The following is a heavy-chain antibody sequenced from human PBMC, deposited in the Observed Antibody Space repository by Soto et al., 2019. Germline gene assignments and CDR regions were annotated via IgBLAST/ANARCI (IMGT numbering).Heavy chain of an antibody. Sequence: SVKVSCKASGGTFSSYTISWVRQAPGQGLEWMGRIIPILGIANYAQKFQGRVTITADKSTSTAYMELSSLRSEDTAVYYCARDLESEYYYYYFMDVWGKGTTVTVSS. V-gene: IGHV1-69*04. CDR1: GGTFSSYT. CDR3: ARDLESEYYYYYFMDV. J-gene: IGHJ6*03. CDR2: IIPILGIA.